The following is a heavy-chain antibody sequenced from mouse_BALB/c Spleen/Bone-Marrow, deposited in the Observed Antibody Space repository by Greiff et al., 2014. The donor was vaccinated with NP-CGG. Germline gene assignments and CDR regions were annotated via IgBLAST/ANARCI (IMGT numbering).Heavy chain of an antibody. V-gene: IGHV14-3*02. CDR2: IDPANGNT. CDR1: GFNIKDIY. Sequence: EVQLQQSGAELVKPGASVKLSCTASGFNIKDIYMHWVKQRPEQGLEWIGRIDPANGNTKYDPKFQGKATITADTSSNTAYLQLSSLTSEDTAVHYCARSTGGPDGFASWGQGTLVTVSA. CDR3: ARSTGGPDGFAS. J-gene: IGHJ3*01.